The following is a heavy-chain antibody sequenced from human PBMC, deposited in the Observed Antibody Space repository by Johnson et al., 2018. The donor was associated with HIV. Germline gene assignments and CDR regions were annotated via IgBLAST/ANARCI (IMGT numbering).Heavy chain of an antibody. CDR1: GFTFSSYA. Sequence: EVQLVESGGGLVQPGGSLRLSCAASGFTFSSYAMSWVRQAPGKGLEWVSGISWNSGSIGYADSVKGRFTISRDNAKNSLYLQMNSLRAEDTALYYCAKDEDSSSSFALDIWGKGTMVTVSS. V-gene: IGHV3-9*01. CDR2: ISWNSGSI. D-gene: IGHD6-6*01. J-gene: IGHJ3*02. CDR3: AKDEDSSSSFALDI.